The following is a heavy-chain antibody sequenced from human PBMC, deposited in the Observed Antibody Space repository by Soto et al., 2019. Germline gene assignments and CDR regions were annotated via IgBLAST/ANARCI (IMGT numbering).Heavy chain of an antibody. J-gene: IGHJ4*02. CDR1: GFTFSSYA. V-gene: IGHV3-23*01. CDR3: AGSLDTAMVTLAFDY. CDR2: ISGSGGST. D-gene: IGHD5-18*01. Sequence: GGSLRLSCAASGFTFSSYAMSWVRQAPGKGLEWVSAISGSGGSTYYADSVKGRFTISRDNSKNTLYLQMNSLRAEDTAVYYCAGSLDTAMVTLAFDYWGQGTLVTVSS.